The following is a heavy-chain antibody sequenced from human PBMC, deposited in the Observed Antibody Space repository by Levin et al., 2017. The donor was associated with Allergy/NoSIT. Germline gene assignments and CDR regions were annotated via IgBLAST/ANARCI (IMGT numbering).Heavy chain of an antibody. CDR1: GGSISSYY. V-gene: IGHV4-59*08. CDR2: VYYSGST. Sequence: KASETLSLTCTVSGGSISSYYWSWIRQPPGKGLEWIGYVYYSGSTNYNPSLKSRVTISVDTSKNQFSLKLSSVTAADTAVYYCTRHGGWPKVSFDYWGQGTLVTVSS. D-gene: IGHD6-19*01. J-gene: IGHJ4*02. CDR3: TRHGGWPKVSFDY.